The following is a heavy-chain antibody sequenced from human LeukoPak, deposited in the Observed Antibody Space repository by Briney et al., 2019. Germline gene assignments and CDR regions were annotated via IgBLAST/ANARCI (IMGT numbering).Heavy chain of an antibody. Sequence: GGSLRLSCAASGFTFSSYAMHWVRQAPGKGLEWVAVISYDGSNKYYADSVKGRFTISRDNSKNTLYLQMSNLRTEDTAVYFCARGGGLDVWGQGATVTVSS. V-gene: IGHV3-30*04. CDR2: ISYDGSNK. D-gene: IGHD3-16*01. CDR3: ARGGGLDV. J-gene: IGHJ6*02. CDR1: GFTFSSYA.